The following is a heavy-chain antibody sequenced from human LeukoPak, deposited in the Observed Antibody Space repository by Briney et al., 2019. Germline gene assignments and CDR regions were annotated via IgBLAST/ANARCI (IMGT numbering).Heavy chain of an antibody. D-gene: IGHD1-26*01. CDR3: AKDWAWRVGATISLDYYYYYYMDV. CDR2: ISGSGDST. J-gene: IGHJ6*03. Sequence: GGSLRLSCAASGFTFSNSGMNWVRQAPGKGLEWVSTISGSGDSTYYADSVKGRFTISRDNSKNTLYLQMNSLRAEDTAVYYCAKDWAWRVGATISLDYYYYYYMDVWGKGTTVTVSS. V-gene: IGHV3-23*01. CDR1: GFTFSNSG.